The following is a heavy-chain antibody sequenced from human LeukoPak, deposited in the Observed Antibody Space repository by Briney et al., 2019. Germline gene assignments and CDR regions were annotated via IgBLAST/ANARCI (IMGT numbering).Heavy chain of an antibody. D-gene: IGHD3-3*01. CDR3: ARDGLYDFWSGYYTEASHFDY. Sequence: ASVKVSCKASGYTFTGYGISWVRQAPGQGLEWMGWISAYNGNTNYAQKLQGRVTMTTDTSTSTAYMELRSLRSDDTAVYYCARDGLYDFWSGYYTEASHFDYWGQGTLVTVSS. V-gene: IGHV1-18*01. CDR2: ISAYNGNT. CDR1: GYTFTGYG. J-gene: IGHJ4*02.